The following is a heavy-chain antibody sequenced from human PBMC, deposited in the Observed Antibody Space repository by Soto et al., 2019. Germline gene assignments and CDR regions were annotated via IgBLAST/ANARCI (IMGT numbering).Heavy chain of an antibody. D-gene: IGHD1-7*01. CDR1: GGTFSSYA. CDR3: AREVRNWNYVGGPFDY. Sequence: SVKVSCKASGGTFSSYAISWVLRSPLRGLEWMGGIIPIFGTANYAQKFQGRVTITADESTSTAYMELSSLRSEDTAVYYCAREVRNWNYVGGPFDYWGQGTLVTVSS. V-gene: IGHV1-69*13. CDR2: IIPIFGTA. J-gene: IGHJ4*02.